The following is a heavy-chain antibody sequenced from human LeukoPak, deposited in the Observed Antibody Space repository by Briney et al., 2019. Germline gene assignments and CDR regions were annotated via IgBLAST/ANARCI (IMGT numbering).Heavy chain of an antibody. Sequence: GGSLRLSRAASGFTFSSYAMSWVRQAPGKGLEWVSAISGSGGSTYYADSVKGRFTISRDNSKNTLYLQMNSLRAEDTAVYYCAETYSDFWSGYYTVDYYMDVWGKGTAVTVSS. D-gene: IGHD3-3*01. CDR1: GFTFSSYA. CDR2: ISGSGGST. V-gene: IGHV3-23*01. CDR3: AETYSDFWSGYYTVDYYMDV. J-gene: IGHJ6*03.